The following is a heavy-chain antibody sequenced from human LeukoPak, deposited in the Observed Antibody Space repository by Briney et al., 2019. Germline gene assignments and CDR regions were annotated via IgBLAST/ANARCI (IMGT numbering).Heavy chain of an antibody. CDR2: ISGSGGST. CDR1: GFTFSNCA. V-gene: IGHV3-23*01. Sequence: GGSLRLSCAASGFTFSNCAMTWVRQAPGKGLEWVSAISGSGGSTYYADSVKGRFTISRDNSKNTLYLQMNSLRAEDTAVYYCASLSGYDYTPSDYWGQGTLVTVSS. J-gene: IGHJ4*02. D-gene: IGHD5-12*01. CDR3: ASLSGYDYTPSDY.